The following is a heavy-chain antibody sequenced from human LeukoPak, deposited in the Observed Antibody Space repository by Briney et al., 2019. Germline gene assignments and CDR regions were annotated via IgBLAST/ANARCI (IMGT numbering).Heavy chain of an antibody. D-gene: IGHD3-3*01. CDR3: ATAARDGSGYYTRNYYYYMDV. V-gene: IGHV1-69*06. Sequence: SVKVSCKASGGTFSSYAISWVRQAPGQGLEWMGGIIPIFGTANYAQKFQGRVTMTEDTSTDTAYMELSSLRSEDTAVYYCATAARDGSGYYTRNYYYYMDVWGKGTTVTVSS. CDR1: GGTFSSYA. CDR2: IIPIFGTA. J-gene: IGHJ6*03.